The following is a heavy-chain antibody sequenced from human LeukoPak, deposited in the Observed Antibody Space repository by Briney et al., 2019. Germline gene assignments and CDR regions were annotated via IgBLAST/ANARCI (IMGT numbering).Heavy chain of an antibody. J-gene: IGHJ5*02. D-gene: IGHD6-6*01. CDR1: GFTFSTYA. Sequence: GGSLRLSCAASGFTFSTYAMSWVRQAPGKGLEWVSVVSGTGGRTYYADSVKGRFTTSRDNSKNTLYLQMNSLRAEDTALYYCVKASSSSPQYNWFDAWGQGTLVTVSS. CDR2: VSGTGGRT. CDR3: VKASSSSPQYNWFDA. V-gene: IGHV3-23*01.